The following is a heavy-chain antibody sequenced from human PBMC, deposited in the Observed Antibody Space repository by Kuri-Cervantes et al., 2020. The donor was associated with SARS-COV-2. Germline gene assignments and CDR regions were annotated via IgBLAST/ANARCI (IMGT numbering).Heavy chain of an antibody. Sequence: GGSLRLSCAASGFTFSSYWMSWVRQAPGKGLEWVANIKQDGSEKYYVDSVKGRFTISRDNAKNSLYLQMNSLRAEDTAVHYCARERQNYDFWSGYVGSYFDYWGQGTLVTVSS. V-gene: IGHV3-7*01. CDR1: GFTFSSYW. J-gene: IGHJ4*02. CDR2: IKQDGSEK. CDR3: ARERQNYDFWSGYVGSYFDY. D-gene: IGHD3-3*01.